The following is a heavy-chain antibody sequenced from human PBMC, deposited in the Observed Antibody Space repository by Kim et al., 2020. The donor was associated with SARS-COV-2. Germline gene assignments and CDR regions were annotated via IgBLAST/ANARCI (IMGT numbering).Heavy chain of an antibody. CDR1: GYTFTDYY. V-gene: IGHV1-2*02. CDR3: ARSAHYCSGHYIDL. J-gene: IGHJ5*02. CDR2: INPYSGDT. Sequence: ASVKVSCKASGYTFTDYYIHWVRQAPGQGLEWMGWINPYSGDTNYAQKFQGRVTMTRDTSISTPYVELTSLRSDDTAVYYCARSAHYCSGHYIDLWGQGALITV. D-gene: IGHD2-15*01.